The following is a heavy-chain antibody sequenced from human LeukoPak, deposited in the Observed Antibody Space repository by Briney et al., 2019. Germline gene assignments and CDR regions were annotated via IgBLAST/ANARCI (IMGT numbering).Heavy chain of an antibody. J-gene: IGHJ6*03. CDR1: GFSFSTYW. Sequence: PGGSLKLSCVASGFSFSTYWMSWVRQAPGKGLEWVANIKEGGSEKYYVDSVKGRFTMSRDNAKNSVYLQMNRLRVEDTAVYYCARRSYRGVIGLYYYYYMDVWGKGTPVTVSS. D-gene: IGHD3-16*02. CDR3: ARRSYRGVIGLYYYYYMDV. V-gene: IGHV3-7*01. CDR2: IKEGGSEK.